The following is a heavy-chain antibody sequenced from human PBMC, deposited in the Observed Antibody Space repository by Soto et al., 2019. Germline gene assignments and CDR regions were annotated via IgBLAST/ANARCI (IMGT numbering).Heavy chain of an antibody. V-gene: IGHV4-34*01. J-gene: IGHJ6*02. D-gene: IGHD3-3*01. CDR3: ARAFRITIFGVAQYYGMDV. CDR2: INHSGST. CDR1: GGSFSGYY. Sequence: SETLSLTCAVYGGSFSGYYWSWIRQPPGKGLEWIGEINHSGSTNYNPSLKSRVTISVDTSKNQFSLKLSSVTAADTAVYYCARAFRITIFGVAQYYGMDVWGQVTTVTVSS.